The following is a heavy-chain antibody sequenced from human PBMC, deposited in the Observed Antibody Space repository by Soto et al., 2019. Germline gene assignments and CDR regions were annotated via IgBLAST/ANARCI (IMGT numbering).Heavy chain of an antibody. CDR3: VADYVATDTFDI. CDR1: GFTFSSYN. Sequence: LRLSCAASGFTFSSYNMHWVRQAPGKGLDWVAVITYDGSNKYYADSVKGRFTISRDNSKNTLYLQMNSLRADDTAVYYCVADYVATDTFDIWGQGTMVT. V-gene: IGHV3-30*03. CDR2: ITYDGSNK. D-gene: IGHD3-10*02. J-gene: IGHJ3*02.